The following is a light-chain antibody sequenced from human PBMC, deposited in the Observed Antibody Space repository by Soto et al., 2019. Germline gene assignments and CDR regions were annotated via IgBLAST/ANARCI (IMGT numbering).Light chain of an antibody. CDR3: KSYTSSSTYV. Sequence: QSALTQPASVSGSPGQSITISCPRTSSDVGVYNYVSWYQQHPGKAPKLIIYEVSNRPSGVSNRFSGSKSGNTASLTISGLQAEDEADYYCKSYTSSSTYVFGAGTKLTVL. J-gene: IGLJ1*01. V-gene: IGLV2-14*01. CDR1: SSDVGVYNY. CDR2: EVS.